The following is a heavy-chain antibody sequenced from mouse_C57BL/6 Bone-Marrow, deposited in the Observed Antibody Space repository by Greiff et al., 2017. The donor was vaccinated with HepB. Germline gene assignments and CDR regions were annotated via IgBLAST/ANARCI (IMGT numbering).Heavy chain of an antibody. CDR1: GYTFTSYW. CDR2: IDPSDSYT. Sequence: QVQLQQSGAELVKPGASVKLSCKASGYTFTSYWMQWVKQRPGQGLEWIGEIDPSDSYTNYNQKFKGKATLTVDTSSSTAYMQLSSLTSEDSAVYYCARTGLRWAMDYWGQGTSVTVSS. J-gene: IGHJ4*01. D-gene: IGHD2-4*01. CDR3: ARTGLRWAMDY. V-gene: IGHV1-50*01.